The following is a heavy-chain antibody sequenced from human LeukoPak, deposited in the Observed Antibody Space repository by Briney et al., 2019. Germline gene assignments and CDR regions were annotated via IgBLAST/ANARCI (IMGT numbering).Heavy chain of an antibody. Sequence: GGSLRLSCAASGFSFSSYSMNWVRQAPGKGLEWISSISTSSSYIYYADSVKGRFTISRDNAKNSLYLQMNSLRAEDTAVYYCAREVENTSGWYSHFDYWGQGTLVTVSS. CDR1: GFSFSSYS. V-gene: IGHV3-21*01. CDR3: AREVENTSGWYSHFDY. CDR2: ISTSSSYI. D-gene: IGHD6-19*01. J-gene: IGHJ4*02.